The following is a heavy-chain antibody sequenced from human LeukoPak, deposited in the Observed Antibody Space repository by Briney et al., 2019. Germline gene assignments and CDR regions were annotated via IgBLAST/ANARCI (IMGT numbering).Heavy chain of an antibody. CDR2: LTWSGDRT. J-gene: IGHJ4*02. Sequence: GGSLRLSCSASGFTFDNYGMSWVRQAPGKGLEWVAGLTWSGDRTGYADSVNGRFTISRDNAKDSLYLQMNSLRTEDTALYSCARDNYYDSSGYYGLGYWGQGTLVTVSS. D-gene: IGHD3-22*01. V-gene: IGHV3-20*04. CDR1: GFTFDNYG. CDR3: ARDNYYDSSGYYGLGY.